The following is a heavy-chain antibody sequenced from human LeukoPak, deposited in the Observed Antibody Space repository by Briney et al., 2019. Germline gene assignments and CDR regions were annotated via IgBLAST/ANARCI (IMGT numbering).Heavy chain of an antibody. CDR3: ARGTSGSYYRVFDY. CDR1: GYTFTSYG. CDR2: ISAYNGNT. J-gene: IGHJ4*02. D-gene: IGHD1-26*01. Sequence: ASVKFSCQASGYTFTSYGISWVRQAPGQGLEWMGWISAYNGNTNYAQKLQGRVTMTTDTSTSTAYMELRSLRSDDTAVYYCARGTSGSYYRVFDYWGQGTLVTVSS. V-gene: IGHV1-18*01.